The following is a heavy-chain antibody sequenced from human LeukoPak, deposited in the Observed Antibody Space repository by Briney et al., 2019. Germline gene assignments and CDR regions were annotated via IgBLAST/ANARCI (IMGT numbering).Heavy chain of an antibody. V-gene: IGHV4-39*07. Sequence: SETLSLTCTVSGGSISSSSYYWGWIRQPPGKGLEWIGSIYYSGSTYYNPSLKSRVTISVDTSKNQFSLKLSSVTAADTAVYYCARSFGPVDYYYYMDVWGKGTTVTVSS. CDR1: GGSISSSSYY. D-gene: IGHD3/OR15-3a*01. CDR2: IYYSGST. CDR3: ARSFGPVDYYYYMDV. J-gene: IGHJ6*03.